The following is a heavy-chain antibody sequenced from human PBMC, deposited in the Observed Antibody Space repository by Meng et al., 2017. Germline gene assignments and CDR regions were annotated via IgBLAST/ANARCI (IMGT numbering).Heavy chain of an antibody. Sequence: QVQLQQWGAGLLKPSETLSLTCTVYGGSFSGHYWSWIRQAPGEGLEWIEEVSDGGYNKYNPALKSRVTVSGDTSKNEVSLKLISVTAADTAVYYCARNRYDRSTHVFDPWGQGTLVTVSS. CDR3: ARNRYDRSTHVFDP. J-gene: IGHJ5*02. CDR1: GGSFSGHY. V-gene: IGHV4-34*01. D-gene: IGHD3-22*01. CDR2: VSDGGYN.